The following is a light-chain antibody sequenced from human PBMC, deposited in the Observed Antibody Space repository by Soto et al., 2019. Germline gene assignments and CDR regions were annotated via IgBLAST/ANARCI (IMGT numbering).Light chain of an antibody. V-gene: IGKV3-15*01. CDR1: QSVSSN. J-gene: IGKJ1*01. CDR3: QQYNKWPV. CDR2: AES. Sequence: VMTQYPSILFESPGARATLSCRASQSVSSNLAWSQQQPGRAPILLIYAESTRATGIPARFAGSGSGTAFTITISRLKSEDFAVSYCQQYNKWPVFRQETKV.